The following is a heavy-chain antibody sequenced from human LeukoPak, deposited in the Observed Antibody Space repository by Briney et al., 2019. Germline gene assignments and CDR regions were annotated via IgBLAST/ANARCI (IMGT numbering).Heavy chain of an antibody. D-gene: IGHD5-24*01. J-gene: IGHJ4*02. V-gene: IGHV3-9*01. CDR1: GFTFAAYA. CDR2: ISWNSGSI. CDR3: AKHGGRWLQWDYFDY. Sequence: GGSLRLSCAASGFTFAAYAVHWVRQAPGKGLEWVSGISWNSGSIGYADSVKGRFTISRDNAKNSLYLQMNSLRAEDTALYYCAKHGGRWLQWDYFDYWGQGTLVTVSS.